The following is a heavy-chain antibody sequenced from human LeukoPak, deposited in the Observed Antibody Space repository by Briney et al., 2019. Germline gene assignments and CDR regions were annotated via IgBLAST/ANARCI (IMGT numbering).Heavy chain of an antibody. Sequence: GGSLRLSCAASGFTFSSYGMHWVRQAPGMGLQWVAFIPFDGTNKYYADSVKGRFTISRDNSKNTLYLQMNSLRAEDTAVYYCAKVPMVRGVTRFDYWGQGTLVTVSS. CDR2: IPFDGTNK. CDR1: GFTFSSYG. D-gene: IGHD3-10*01. J-gene: IGHJ4*02. CDR3: AKVPMVRGVTRFDY. V-gene: IGHV3-30*02.